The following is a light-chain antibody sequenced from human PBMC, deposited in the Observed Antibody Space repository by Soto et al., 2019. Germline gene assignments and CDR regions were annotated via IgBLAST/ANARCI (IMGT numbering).Light chain of an antibody. V-gene: IGKV1-5*03. J-gene: IGKJ2*01. CDR3: HQYDRPLYT. CDR2: KAS. Sequence: DIQMTQSPSTLSASVGDRVTITCRASQSISSWLAWYQQKPGKAPKLLIYKASSLESGVPSRFSGSGSGTEFTLTISILQPEDFATDYCHQYDRPLYTCGQGTKLEIK. CDR1: QSISSW.